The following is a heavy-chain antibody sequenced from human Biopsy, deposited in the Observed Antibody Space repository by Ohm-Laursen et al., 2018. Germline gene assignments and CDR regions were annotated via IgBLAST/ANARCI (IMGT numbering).Heavy chain of an antibody. D-gene: IGHD3-9*01. Sequence: SPVKVSCKAPEGTFSNYGVNWVRQAPGQGLEWLGGNIPILGTGNYAQKFQDRVTVAADTSMSTATMELRSLRSDDTAVYYCATKLTGYFHHWGQGTLVSVSS. CDR1: EGTFSNYG. V-gene: IGHV1-69*06. J-gene: IGHJ1*01. CDR3: ATKLTGYFHH. CDR2: NIPILGTG.